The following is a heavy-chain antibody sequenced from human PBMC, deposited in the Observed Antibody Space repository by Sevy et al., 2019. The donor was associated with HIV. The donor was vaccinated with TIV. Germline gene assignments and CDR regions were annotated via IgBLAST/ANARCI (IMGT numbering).Heavy chain of an antibody. D-gene: IGHD3-10*01. CDR1: GFTFSSYG. V-gene: IGHV3-30*02. CDR3: AKDGPFGTSYYYYGMDV. CDR2: IRYDGSNK. Sequence: GESLKISCAASGFTFSSYGMHWVRQAPGKGLEWVAFIRYDGSNKYYADSVKGRFTISRDNSKNTLYLQMNSLRAEDTAVYYCAKDGPFGTSYYYYGMDVWGQGTTVTVSS. J-gene: IGHJ6*02.